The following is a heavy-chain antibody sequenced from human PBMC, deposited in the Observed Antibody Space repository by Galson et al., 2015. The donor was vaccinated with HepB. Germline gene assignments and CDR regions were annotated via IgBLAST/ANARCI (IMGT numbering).Heavy chain of an antibody. D-gene: IGHD3-22*01. CDR2: INQDGSEK. CDR1: GFTFSSYA. CDR3: ARDHDNGRYYQGYFEF. J-gene: IGHJ4*02. V-gene: IGHV3-7*03. Sequence: SLRLSCAASGFTFSSYAMSWVRQAPGKGLEWVANINQDGSEKYYVDSVKGRFTISRDNAKNSLYLQMNSLRAEDTALYYCARDHDNGRYYQGYFEFWGQGTLVTVSS.